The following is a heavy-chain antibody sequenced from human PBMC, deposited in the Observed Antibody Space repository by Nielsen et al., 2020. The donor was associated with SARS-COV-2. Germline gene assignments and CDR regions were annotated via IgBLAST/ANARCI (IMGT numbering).Heavy chain of an antibody. J-gene: IGHJ4*02. CDR3: ARVSAYDILTGYYNYFDY. CDR2: INWNGGST. CDR1: GFTFSSYW. V-gene: IGHV3-20*01. Sequence: GESLKISCAASGFTFSSYWMHWVRQAPGKGLEWVSGINWNGGSTGYADSVKGRFTISRDNAKNSLYLQMNSLRAEDTALYHCARVSAYDILTGYYNYFDYWGQGTLVTVSS. D-gene: IGHD3-9*01.